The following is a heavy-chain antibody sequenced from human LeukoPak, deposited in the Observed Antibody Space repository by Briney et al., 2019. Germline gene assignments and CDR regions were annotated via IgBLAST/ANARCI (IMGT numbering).Heavy chain of an antibody. D-gene: IGHD3-22*01. J-gene: IGHJ4*02. CDR3: ARVAAGDSSGYYYFDY. CDR1: GGSISSYY. Sequence: SETLSLTCTVSGGSISSYYWSWIRQPAGKGLEWIGRIYTSGSTNYNPSLKSRVTMSVDTSKNQFSLKLSSVTAADTAVYYCARVAAGDSSGYYYFDYWGQGTLVTVSS. V-gene: IGHV4-4*07. CDR2: IYTSGST.